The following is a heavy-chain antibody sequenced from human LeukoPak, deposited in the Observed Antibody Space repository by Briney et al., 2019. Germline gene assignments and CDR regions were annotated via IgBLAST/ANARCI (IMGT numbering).Heavy chain of an antibody. CDR2: IPYSGNT. D-gene: IGHD1-14*01. CDR3: ARHVGGTTYDY. V-gene: IGHV4-59*08. CDR1: GGSITSYF. Sequence: PSETLSLTCTVSGGSITSYFWSWIRQPPGKGLEWIGYIPYSGNTNYNPPLKSRVTISVDTSKNQFSLKLNSVTAADTAVYYCARHVGGTTYDYWGQGTLVTVSS. J-gene: IGHJ4*02.